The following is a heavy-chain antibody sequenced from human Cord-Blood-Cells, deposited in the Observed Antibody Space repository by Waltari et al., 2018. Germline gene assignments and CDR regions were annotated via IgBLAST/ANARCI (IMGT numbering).Heavy chain of an antibody. CDR2: INHSGST. V-gene: IGHV4-34*01. J-gene: IGHJ4*02. CDR3: ARVGRYSSGWYTGGSDY. Sequence: QVQLQQSGAGLLKPSETLSLTCAVYGGSFSGYYRSWIRQPPGKGLGWIGEINHSGSTNYNPSLKSRVPISVDTSKNQFSLKLSSVTAAGKAVYYCARVGRYSSGWYTGGSDYWGQGTLVTVSS. CDR1: GGSFSGYY. D-gene: IGHD6-19*01.